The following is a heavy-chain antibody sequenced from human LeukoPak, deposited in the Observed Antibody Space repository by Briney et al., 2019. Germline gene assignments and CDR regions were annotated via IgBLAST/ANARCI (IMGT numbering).Heavy chain of an antibody. CDR2: INSDRSST. D-gene: IGHD3-22*01. CDR1: GFTFTSYW. V-gene: IGHV3-74*01. Sequence: GGSLRLSCAASGFTFTSYWMHWVRQAPGKRLVWVSRINSDRSSTVYADSVKGRFTISRDNAKNTLYLQMNSLRAEDTAVYYCAVLDYDSITDYWGQGTLVTVSS. J-gene: IGHJ4*02. CDR3: AVLDYDSITDY.